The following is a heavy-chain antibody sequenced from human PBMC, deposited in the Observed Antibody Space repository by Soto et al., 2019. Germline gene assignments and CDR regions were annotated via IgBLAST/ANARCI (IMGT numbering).Heavy chain of an antibody. CDR1: GYTFTSYT. J-gene: IGHJ4*02. CDR2: INAGNGNT. V-gene: IGHV1-3*01. CDR3: AREGRFGDYGDY. D-gene: IGHD4-17*01. Sequence: ASVKVSCKASGYTFTSYTIHWVRQAPGQRLEWMGWINAGNGNTKYSQKFQGRVTITRDTSASTAYMELSSLRSEDTAVYFCAREGRFGDYGDYWGQGTLVTVSS.